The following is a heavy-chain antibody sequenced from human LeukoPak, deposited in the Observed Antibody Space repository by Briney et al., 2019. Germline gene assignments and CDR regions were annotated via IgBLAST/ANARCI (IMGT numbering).Heavy chain of an antibody. Sequence: ESGPTLVKPTQTLTLTCSFSGFSLSTRGVGVGWIRQPPGKALEWLALIYWDDDKRYSPSLKSRLTITKDTSKNQVVLTMTNIDPLDTTTYYCAHRLPGGYYGSGSYSPWGQGTLVTVSS. J-gene: IGHJ5*02. CDR2: IYWDDDK. CDR3: AHRLPGGYYGSGSYSP. CDR1: GFSLSTRGVG. V-gene: IGHV2-5*02. D-gene: IGHD3-10*01.